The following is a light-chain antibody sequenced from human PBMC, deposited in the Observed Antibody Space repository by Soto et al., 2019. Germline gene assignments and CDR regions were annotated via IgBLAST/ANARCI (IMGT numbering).Light chain of an antibody. CDR3: SSYAGSNNFV. J-gene: IGLJ1*01. CDR2: EVN. CDR1: SSDVGGYKY. V-gene: IGLV2-8*01. Sequence: QSALTQPPSASGSHGQSVTISCTGTSSDVGGYKYVSGYQQHPGKAPKLMIYEVNKRPSGVSDRFSGSKSGNTASLTVSGLQAEDEADCYCSSYAGSNNFVFGTGTKLTVL.